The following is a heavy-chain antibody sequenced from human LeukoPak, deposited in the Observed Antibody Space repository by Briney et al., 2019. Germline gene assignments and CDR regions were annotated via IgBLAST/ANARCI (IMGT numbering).Heavy chain of an antibody. J-gene: IGHJ3*02. D-gene: IGHD2-21*02. CDR3: ARPVTRVRAFDI. V-gene: IGHV4-34*01. Sequence: SETLSLTCVVSGGSFSGYYWSWIRQPPGKGLEWIGEINHSGSTNYNPSLKSRVTISVDTSKNQFSLKLSSVTAADTAVYYCARPVTRVRAFDIWGQGTMVTVSS. CDR1: GGSFSGYY. CDR2: INHSGST.